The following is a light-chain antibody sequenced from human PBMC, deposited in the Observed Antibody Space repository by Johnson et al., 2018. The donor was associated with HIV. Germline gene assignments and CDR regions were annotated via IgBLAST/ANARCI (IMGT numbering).Light chain of an antibody. Sequence: QAVLTQPPSVSAAPGQRVNISCSGHSSNIENYFVSWYQQLPGAAPRLLIYEDYKPPSGIPDRFSGSKSGASATLGITGLQTGDEADYYCGAWDASLRPHYVFGTGTTITVL. CDR1: SSNIENYF. V-gene: IGLV1-51*02. J-gene: IGLJ1*01. CDR2: EDY. CDR3: GAWDASLRPHYV.